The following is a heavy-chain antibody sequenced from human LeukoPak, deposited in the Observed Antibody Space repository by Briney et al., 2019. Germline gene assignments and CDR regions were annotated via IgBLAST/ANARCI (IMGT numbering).Heavy chain of an antibody. Sequence: GESLKISCKGSRYSLTSYWIGWVRQMPGKGLEWMGIIYPGDSDTRYSPSFQGQVTISADKSISTAYLQWNSLKASDTAMYYCARFVGACSGGSCCSDYWGQGTLVTVSS. CDR1: RYSLTSYW. V-gene: IGHV5-51*03. J-gene: IGHJ4*02. CDR2: IYPGDSDT. D-gene: IGHD2-15*01. CDR3: ARFVGACSGGSCCSDY.